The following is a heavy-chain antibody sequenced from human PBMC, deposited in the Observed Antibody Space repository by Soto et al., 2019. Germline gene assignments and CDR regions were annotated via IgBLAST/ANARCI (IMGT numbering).Heavy chain of an antibody. Sequence: TGGSLRLSCAASGFPFSAYGMHWVRQAPGKGLQWLAEIWFDGGNECYADSVRSRFIIHTHNLNNNLYLQTNSLTDADTALYYRASDSSASGNDFDYRRQGDLVSVSS. V-gene: IGHV3-33*01. J-gene: IGHJ4*02. CDR3: ASDSSASGNDFDY. CDR2: IWFDGGNE. D-gene: IGHD2-15*01. CDR1: GFPFSAYG.